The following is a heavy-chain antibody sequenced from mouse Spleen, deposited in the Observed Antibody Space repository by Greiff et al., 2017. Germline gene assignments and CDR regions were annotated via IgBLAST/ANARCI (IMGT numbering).Heavy chain of an antibody. CDR3: ARHGGITTIVGDAMDY. CDR1: GFSLTSYG. V-gene: IGHV2-6-1*01. D-gene: IGHD1-1*01. Sequence: VQLVESGPGLVAPSQSLSITCTISGFSLTSYGVHWVRQPPGKGLEWLVVIWSDGSTTYNSALKSRLSISKDNSKSQVFLKVNSLQADDTAMYYCARHGGITTIVGDAMDYWGQGTSVTVSS. CDR2: IWSDGST. J-gene: IGHJ4*01.